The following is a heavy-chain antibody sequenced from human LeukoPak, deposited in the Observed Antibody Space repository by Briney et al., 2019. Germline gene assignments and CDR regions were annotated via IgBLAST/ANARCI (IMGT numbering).Heavy chain of an antibody. D-gene: IGHD1-1*01. V-gene: IGHV3-23*01. CDR1: GFTFSSYA. Sequence: GGSLRLSCAASGFTFSSYAMSWVRQSPGKGLEWVSAISGSGSGGNTYYADSVKGRFTISKDTSKNTLYLQMNSLRVGDTAVYYCARETGTKPFDYWGQGTLVTVSS. J-gene: IGHJ4*02. CDR2: ISGSGSGGNT. CDR3: ARETGTKPFDY.